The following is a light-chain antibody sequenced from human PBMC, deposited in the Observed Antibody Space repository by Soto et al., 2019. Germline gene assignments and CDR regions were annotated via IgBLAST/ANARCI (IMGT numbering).Light chain of an antibody. Sequence: QSALTQPASVSGSPGQSITISCTGTSSDVGGYNYVSWYQQHPGKAPKLMIYEVSNRPSGVSNRFSGSKSGNMASLTISGLQAEDEADYYCTSYTSSNTVIFGGGTKLTVL. CDR3: TSYTSSNTVI. CDR1: SSDVGGYNY. CDR2: EVS. J-gene: IGLJ2*01. V-gene: IGLV2-14*01.